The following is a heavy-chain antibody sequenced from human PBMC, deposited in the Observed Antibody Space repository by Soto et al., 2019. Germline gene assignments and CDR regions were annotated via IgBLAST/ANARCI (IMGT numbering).Heavy chain of an antibody. J-gene: IGHJ6*02. CDR2: INPSAGTT. CDR3: ARAGSVVATILRGYGMDV. V-gene: IGHV1-46*01. CDR1: GYTFTNYY. D-gene: IGHD5-12*01. Sequence: GASVKLSCTASGYTFTNYYIHWVRQAPRQGFEWMGIINPSAGTTSYAQKFQGRVTMTRDTSTNTVYMELSSLTSEDTAVYYCARAGSVVATILRGYGMDVWGQGTTVTVSS.